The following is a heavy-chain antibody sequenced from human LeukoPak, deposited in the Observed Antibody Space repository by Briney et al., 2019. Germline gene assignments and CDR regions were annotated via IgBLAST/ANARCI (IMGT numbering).Heavy chain of an antibody. CDR2: ISSSSSYI. D-gene: IGHD3-10*01. Sequence: GGSLRLSRAASGFTFSSYSMNWVRQAPGKGLEWVSSISSSSSYIYYADSVKGRFTISRDNAKNSLYLQMNSLRAEDTAVYYCASVLLYYYYMDVWGKGTTVTVSS. CDR3: ASVLLYYYYMDV. V-gene: IGHV3-21*01. J-gene: IGHJ6*03. CDR1: GFTFSSYS.